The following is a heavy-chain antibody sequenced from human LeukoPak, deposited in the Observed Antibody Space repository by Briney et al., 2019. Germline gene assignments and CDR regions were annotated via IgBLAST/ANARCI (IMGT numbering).Heavy chain of an antibody. CDR2: IYYSGST. V-gene: IGHV4-59*01. CDR1: GVSISSYY. Sequence: SETLSLTCTVSGVSISSYYWSWIRQPPGKGLEWIGYIYYSGSTNYSPSLKSRVTISLDTSKNQFSLKLTSVTAADTAVYYCARSTWLLDKWGQGTLVAVSS. CDR3: ARSTWLLDK. D-gene: IGHD3-9*01. J-gene: IGHJ4*02.